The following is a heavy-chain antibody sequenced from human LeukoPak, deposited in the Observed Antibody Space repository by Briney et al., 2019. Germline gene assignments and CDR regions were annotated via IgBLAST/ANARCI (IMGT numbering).Heavy chain of an antibody. V-gene: IGHV4-61*02. Sequence: PSETLSLTCTVSGGSISSGSYYWGWIRQPAGKGLEWIGRIYTSGSTNYNPSLKSRVTISVDTSKNQFSLKLSSVTAADTAVYYCARYFGRWDVDYWGQGTLVTVSS. D-gene: IGHD3-9*01. J-gene: IGHJ4*02. CDR3: ARYFGRWDVDY. CDR2: IYTSGST. CDR1: GGSISSGSYY.